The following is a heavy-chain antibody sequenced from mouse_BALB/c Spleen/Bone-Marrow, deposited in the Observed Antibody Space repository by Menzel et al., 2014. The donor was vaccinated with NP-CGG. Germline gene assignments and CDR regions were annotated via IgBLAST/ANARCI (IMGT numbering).Heavy chain of an antibody. Sequence: VKLQESGPGLVAPSQSLSITCTVSGFSLTGYAVHWVRQPPGKGLQWLGMVWADGSTDFNSALKSRLSISKANSKSQVILNMDSLQTDDTARYFCGRDTTVVRPLAYWGQGTLVTVSA. CDR3: GRDTTVVRPLAY. CDR2: VWADGST. J-gene: IGHJ3*01. D-gene: IGHD1-1*01. V-gene: IGHV2-6-7*01. CDR1: GFSLTGYA.